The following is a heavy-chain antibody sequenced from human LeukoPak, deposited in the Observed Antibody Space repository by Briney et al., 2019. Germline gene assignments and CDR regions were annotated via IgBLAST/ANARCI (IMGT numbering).Heavy chain of an antibody. CDR2: ISYDGSHM. J-gene: IGHJ4*02. V-gene: IGHV3-30*18. CDR1: GFAFSDYG. CDR3: AKSNSGWYVPPSD. Sequence: GRSLRLSCAVSGFAFSDYGMHWVRQAPGKGLEWVAVISYDGSHMYYADSVKGRFTISRDNSKNTLYLQMNSLRAEDTAVYYCAKSNSGWYVPPSDWGQGTLVTASS. D-gene: IGHD6-19*01.